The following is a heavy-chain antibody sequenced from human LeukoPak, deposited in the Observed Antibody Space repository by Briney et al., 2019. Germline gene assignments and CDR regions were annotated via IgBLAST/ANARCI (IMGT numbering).Heavy chain of an antibody. J-gene: IGHJ4*02. D-gene: IGHD6-19*01. CDR1: AFTFSSYG. Sequence: PGGSLRLSCSAPAFTFSSYGRHWLPQAPGKGLVGVVVIWYDGSNKYYADSVKGRFTISTDNSKNTLDLQMNSLGDKDTARYYDTKGGLVRWGEGTMVSVSS. CDR2: IWYDGSNK. V-gene: IGHV3-33*06. CDR3: TKGGLVR.